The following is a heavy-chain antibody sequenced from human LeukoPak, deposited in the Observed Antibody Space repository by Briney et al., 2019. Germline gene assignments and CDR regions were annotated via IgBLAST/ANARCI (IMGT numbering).Heavy chain of an antibody. CDR1: GFTFSSYS. D-gene: IGHD5-12*01. V-gene: IGHV3-21*01. J-gene: IGHJ4*02. Sequence: GSLRLSCAASGFTFSSYSMNWVRQAPGKGLEWVSSISSSSSYIYYADSVKGRFTISRDNAKNSLYLQMNSLRAEDTAVYYCARSIGSGYDPRNFDYWGQGTLVTVSS. CDR3: ARSIGSGYDPRNFDY. CDR2: ISSSSSYI.